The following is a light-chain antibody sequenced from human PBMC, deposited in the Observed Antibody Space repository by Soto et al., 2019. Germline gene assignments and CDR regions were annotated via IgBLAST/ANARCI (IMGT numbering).Light chain of an antibody. CDR3: QQRSNWPLT. CDR1: QSVGTY. Sequence: EIVLTQSPATLSLSPGERATLSCRASQSVGTYFGWYQQKPGQAPRLLIFDASNRATGIPARFSGSGSGTDFTLTISSLEPEDFAFYYCQQRSNWPLTFGGGTKVEIK. V-gene: IGKV3-11*01. CDR2: DAS. J-gene: IGKJ4*01.